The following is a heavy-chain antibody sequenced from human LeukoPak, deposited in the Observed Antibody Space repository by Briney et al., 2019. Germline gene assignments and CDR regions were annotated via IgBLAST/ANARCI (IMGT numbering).Heavy chain of an antibody. CDR2: INSDGSWT. CDR3: VSFYETY. D-gene: IGHD2/OR15-2a*01. Sequence: GGSLRLSCAASGNYWMHWVRQVPGKGLVWVSHINSDGSWTSYADSVKGRFTISKDNAKNTVYLQMNSLRAEDTAVYYCVSFYETYWGRGILVTVSS. J-gene: IGHJ4*02. V-gene: IGHV3-74*01. CDR1: GNYW.